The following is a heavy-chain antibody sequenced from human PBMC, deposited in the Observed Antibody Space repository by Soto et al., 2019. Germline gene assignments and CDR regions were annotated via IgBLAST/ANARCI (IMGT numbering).Heavy chain of an antibody. CDR1: GGSISSGGYY. Sequence: QVQLQESGPGLVKPSQTLYLTCTVSGGSISSGGYYWSWIRQHPGKGLEWIGYIYYSGSTYYSPSLKGRGTISVDTSKNQCSLKPSSVTASDTAGYYCVGIAARRNYYYYYMDVWGKGTTVTVSS. D-gene: IGHD6-6*01. CDR2: IYYSGST. CDR3: VGIAARRNYYYYYMDV. V-gene: IGHV4-31*03. J-gene: IGHJ6*03.